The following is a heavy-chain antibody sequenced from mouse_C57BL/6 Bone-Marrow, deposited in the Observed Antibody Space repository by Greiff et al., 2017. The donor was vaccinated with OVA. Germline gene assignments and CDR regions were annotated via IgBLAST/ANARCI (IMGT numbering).Heavy chain of an antibody. V-gene: IGHV1-82*01. D-gene: IGHD2-4*01. CDR1: GYAFSSSW. CDR3: ARAYDYGYAMDY. Sequence: VKLQESGPELVKPGASVKISCKASGYAFSSSWMNWVKQRPGKGLEWIGRIYPGDGDTNYNGKFKGKATLTADKSSSTAYMQLSSLTSEDSAVYFCARAYDYGYAMDYWGQGTSVTVSS. CDR2: IYPGDGDT. J-gene: IGHJ4*01.